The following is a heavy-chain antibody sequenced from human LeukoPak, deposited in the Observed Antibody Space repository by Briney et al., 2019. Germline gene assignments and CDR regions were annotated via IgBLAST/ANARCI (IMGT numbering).Heavy chain of an antibody. CDR1: GGSIGTGSFY. CDR2: IFCTGKT. Sequence: SETLSLTCTVSGGSIGTGSFYWGWLRQSPGKGLEWIVSIFCTGKTLYSTSVKSLVTISVAMSQNAFPLRLGSVTAADTALYYCASLDPCSFTRDSCTYYYSKDVWGQGTTVTVSS. D-gene: IGHD2-21*01. CDR3: ASLDPCSFTRDSCTYYYSKDV. V-gene: IGHV4-39*01. J-gene: IGHJ6*02.